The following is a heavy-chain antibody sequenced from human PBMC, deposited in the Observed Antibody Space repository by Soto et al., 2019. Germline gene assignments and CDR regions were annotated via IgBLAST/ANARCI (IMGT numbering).Heavy chain of an antibody. CDR2: ISRSSSDI. D-gene: IGHD7-27*01. J-gene: IGHJ4*02. V-gene: IGHV3-21*01. CDR1: GFSFISYN. Sequence: RXSCAASGFSFISYNMNWVRQAPGKGLEWVSSISRSSSDIYYEDSVKGRFTISRDNAKNLLYLQVNSLRVEDTAVYYCARDLGQQPPGLWGQGTRATVSS. CDR3: ARDLGQQPPGL.